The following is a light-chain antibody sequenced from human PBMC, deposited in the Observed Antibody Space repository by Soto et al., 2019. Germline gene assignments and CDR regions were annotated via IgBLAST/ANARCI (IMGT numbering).Light chain of an antibody. V-gene: IGKV1-9*01. CDR1: QGIINN. Sequence: DIQLTQPPSFLSASVGDRVTITCRASQGIINNLAWYQQKPGKAPKLLIFLASNLQSGVPSRFSGSGSGTEFTLTISSLQPEDFATYFCQQLNDYPLTFGGGTKVDIK. J-gene: IGKJ4*01. CDR2: LAS. CDR3: QQLNDYPLT.